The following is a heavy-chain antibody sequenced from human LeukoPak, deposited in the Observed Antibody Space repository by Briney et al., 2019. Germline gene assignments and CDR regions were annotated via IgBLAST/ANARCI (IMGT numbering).Heavy chain of an antibody. CDR3: AKERGQNGDYTIGQFDY. D-gene: IGHD4-17*01. CDR2: ISASGGST. CDR1: GFIFSSYA. Sequence: GGSLRLSCEASGFIFSSYAMSWVRQAPGKGLEWVSVISASGGSTHYADSVKGRFTISRDNSKNTLYLQMNSLRAEDTAVYYCAKERGQNGDYTIGQFDYWGQGTLVTVSS. V-gene: IGHV3-23*01. J-gene: IGHJ4*02.